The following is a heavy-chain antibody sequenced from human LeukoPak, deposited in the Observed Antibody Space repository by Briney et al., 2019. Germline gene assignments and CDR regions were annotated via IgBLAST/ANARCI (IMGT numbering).Heavy chain of an antibody. CDR1: GGTFSSYA. Sequence: SVKVSCKASGGTFSSYAISWVRQAPGQGLEWMGRIIPIFGTANYAQKFQGRVTITTDESTSTAYMELSSLRAEDTAVYYCARADIVVVVAASHFDYWGQGTLVTVSS. CDR2: IIPIFGTA. J-gene: IGHJ4*02. V-gene: IGHV1-69*05. D-gene: IGHD2-15*01. CDR3: ARADIVVVVAASHFDY.